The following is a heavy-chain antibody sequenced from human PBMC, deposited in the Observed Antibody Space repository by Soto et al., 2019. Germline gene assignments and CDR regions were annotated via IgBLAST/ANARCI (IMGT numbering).Heavy chain of an antibody. V-gene: IGHV4-4*07. CDR2: TFSTGTS. CDR1: GGSLTSNY. CDR3: VRVPERGYNLYSGIMDV. J-gene: IGHJ6*02. D-gene: IGHD3-10*01. Sequence: SETLPITCPVAGGSLTSNYWNLLRQNAGRGLEWIGRTFSTGTSSYNPSLKGRVTISMDTSNRQFSLNLNSVTAADTAVYYCVRVPERGYNLYSGIMDVWGPGSSVTVS.